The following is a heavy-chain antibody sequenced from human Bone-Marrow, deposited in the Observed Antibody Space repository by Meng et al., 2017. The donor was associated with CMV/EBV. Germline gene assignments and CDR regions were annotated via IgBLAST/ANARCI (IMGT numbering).Heavy chain of an antibody. CDR1: GGTFSSYA. Sequence: SVKVSCKASGGTFSSYAISWVRQAPGQGLEWMGGIIPIFGTANYAQKFQGRVTITTDESTSTAYMELSSLRSEDTAVYYCAGDQKQWLVTGFYGMDVWGQGTTVTVSS. J-gene: IGHJ6*02. CDR2: IIPIFGTA. CDR3: AGDQKQWLVTGFYGMDV. V-gene: IGHV1-69*05. D-gene: IGHD6-19*01.